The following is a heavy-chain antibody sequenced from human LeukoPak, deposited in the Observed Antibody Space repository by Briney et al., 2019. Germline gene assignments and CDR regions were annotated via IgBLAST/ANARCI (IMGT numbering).Heavy chain of an antibody. CDR2: IYYSGST. J-gene: IGHJ6*03. V-gene: IGHV4-59*11. CDR3: ARDAFSTVEPGDYYYYYMDV. Sequence: PSETLSLTCTVSGGSISSHYWSWIRQPPGKGLEWIGYIYYSGSTNYNPSLKSRVTISVDTSKNQFSLKLSSVTAADTAVYYCARDAFSTVEPGDYYYYYMDVWAKGPRSPSP. D-gene: IGHD4-23*01. CDR1: GGSISSHY.